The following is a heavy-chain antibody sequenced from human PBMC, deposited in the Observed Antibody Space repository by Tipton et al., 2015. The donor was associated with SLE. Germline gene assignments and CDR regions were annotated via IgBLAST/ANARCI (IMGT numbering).Heavy chain of an antibody. Sequence: TLSLTCTVSGGSISSYYWSWIRQPPEKGLEWIGYIYYSGSTNYNPSLKSRVTISVDTSKNQFSLKLSSVTAADTAVYYCARGYQLPLGTYYYYYMDFWGKGTTVTVSS. J-gene: IGHJ6*03. CDR2: IYYSGST. V-gene: IGHV4-59*01. CDR3: ARGYQLPLGTYYYYYMDF. D-gene: IGHD2-2*01. CDR1: GGSISSYY.